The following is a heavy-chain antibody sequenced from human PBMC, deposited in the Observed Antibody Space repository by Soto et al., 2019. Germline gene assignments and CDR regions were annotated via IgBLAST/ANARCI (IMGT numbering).Heavy chain of an antibody. CDR1: GYTFTSYD. CDR2: MNPNSGNT. CDR3: ARERSSSAFDY. J-gene: IGHJ4*02. V-gene: IGHV1-8*01. D-gene: IGHD6-6*01. Sequence: QVQLVQSGAEVKKPGASVKVSCKASGYTFTSYDINWVRQATGQGLEWMGWMNPNSGNTGYAQKFQGRVTMTRNTSVGTAYMEPSSLRAEDTAVYSCARERSSSAFDYWGQGTLVTVSS.